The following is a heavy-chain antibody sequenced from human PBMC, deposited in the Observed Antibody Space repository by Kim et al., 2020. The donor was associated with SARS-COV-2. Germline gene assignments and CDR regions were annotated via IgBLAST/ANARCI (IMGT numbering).Heavy chain of an antibody. CDR3: ARDPNYSYGYFDY. D-gene: IGHD5-18*01. V-gene: IGHV4-39*02. Sequence: SETLSLTCNVSGGSISSSSYYWGWIRQPPGKGLEWIGNIYYSGSTYYNPSLKSRVTISVDTSKNRFSLKLSSVTAADTAVYYCARDPNYSYGYFDYWGQGTLVTVSS. CDR2: IYYSGST. CDR1: GGSISSSSYY. J-gene: IGHJ4*02.